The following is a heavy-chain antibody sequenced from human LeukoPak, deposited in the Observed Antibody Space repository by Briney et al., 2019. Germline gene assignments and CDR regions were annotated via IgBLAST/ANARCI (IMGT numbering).Heavy chain of an antibody. Sequence: KTSETLSLTCAVYGGSFSGYYWSWIRQPPGKGLEWIGEINHSGSTNYNPSLKSRVTISVDTSKNQFSLKLSSVTAADTAVYYCARDGVQYYFDYWGQGTLVTVSS. CDR2: INHSGST. D-gene: IGHD4-11*01. J-gene: IGHJ4*02. CDR3: ARDGVQYYFDY. CDR1: GGSFSGYY. V-gene: IGHV4-34*01.